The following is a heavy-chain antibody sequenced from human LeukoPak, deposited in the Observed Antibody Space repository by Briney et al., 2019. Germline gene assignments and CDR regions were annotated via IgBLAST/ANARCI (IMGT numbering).Heavy chain of an antibody. V-gene: IGHV3-11*03. J-gene: IGHJ4*02. CDR3: AAGTAADF. CDR1: GIPFSDYY. D-gene: IGHD6-13*01. CDR2: ISSSSSYT. Sequence: PGGSLRLSRVVSGIPFSDYYMNWIRQAPGKGLEWISYISSSSSYTDYADSVKGRFTISRDNAKSALYLQMNSLRLEDTAVYYCAAGTAADFWGQGTLVTVSS.